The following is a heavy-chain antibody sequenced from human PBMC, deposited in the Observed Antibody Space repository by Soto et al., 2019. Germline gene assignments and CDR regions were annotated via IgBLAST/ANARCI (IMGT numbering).Heavy chain of an antibody. J-gene: IGHJ4*02. CDR2: IYYRGNA. CDR1: DDSINSDKYY. V-gene: IGHV4-39*02. D-gene: IGHD6-6*01. Sequence: QLQLQESGPGLVKPSETLSLTCSVSDDSINSDKYYWGWIRQPPGKGLEWIGSIYYRGNAYYNPSLQTRVAISLDQSTSHLSLMLNAVTAAYSAVYFCARLEGLATISSSFDFWGPGALVTVSS. CDR3: ARLEGLATISSSFDF.